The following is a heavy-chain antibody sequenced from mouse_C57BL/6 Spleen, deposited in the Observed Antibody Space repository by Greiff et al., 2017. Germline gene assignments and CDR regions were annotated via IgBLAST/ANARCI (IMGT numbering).Heavy chain of an antibody. J-gene: IGHJ4*01. Sequence: VQLVESGPGLVQPSQSLSITCTVSGFSLTSYGVHWVRQSPGKGLEWLGVIWSGGSTDYNAAFISRLSISKDNSKSQVFFKMNSLQADDTAIYYCARVPMVTRGYYYAMDYWGQGTSVTVSS. CDR1: GFSLTSYG. V-gene: IGHV2-2*01. CDR2: IWSGGST. CDR3: ARVPMVTRGYYYAMDY. D-gene: IGHD2-2*01.